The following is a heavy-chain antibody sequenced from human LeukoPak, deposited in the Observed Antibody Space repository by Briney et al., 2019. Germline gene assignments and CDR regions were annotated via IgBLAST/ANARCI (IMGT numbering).Heavy chain of an antibody. CDR3: ARTEMGYYYYYMDV. Sequence: GGSLRLSCAASGFTFSSYSMNWVRQAPGKGLEWVSFISTSSSYIYYADSVKGRFTISRDNAKNSLYLQMDSLRAEDTAVYYCARTEMGYYYYYMDVWGEGTTVTISS. J-gene: IGHJ6*03. V-gene: IGHV3-21*01. CDR2: ISTSSSYI. D-gene: IGHD5-24*01. CDR1: GFTFSSYS.